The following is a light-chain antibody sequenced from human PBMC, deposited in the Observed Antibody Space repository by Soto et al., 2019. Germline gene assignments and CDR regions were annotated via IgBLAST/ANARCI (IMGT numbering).Light chain of an antibody. CDR3: QQYNNWPGT. V-gene: IGKV3-15*01. CDR2: GAS. CDR1: QSVSSN. Sequence: EIVMTQSPATLSVSPGERATLSCRASQSVSSNLAWYQQKPGQAPRLLIYGASTRATGIPARFSGSGSGTDFTLTITSLQSEDFAIYYCQQYNNWPGTFGQGPKLEIK. J-gene: IGKJ1*01.